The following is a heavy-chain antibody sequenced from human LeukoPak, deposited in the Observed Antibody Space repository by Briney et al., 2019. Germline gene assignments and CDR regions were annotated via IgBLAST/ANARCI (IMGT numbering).Heavy chain of an antibody. D-gene: IGHD4-17*01. Sequence: GGSPRLSCAASGFTVSSNYMSWVRQAPGKGLEWVSVIYSGGSTYYADSVKGRFTISRDNSKNTLYLQMNSLRAEDTAVYYCARRSDYGDYGYYFDYWGQGTLVTVSS. CDR3: ARRSDYGDYGYYFDY. CDR1: GFTVSSNY. CDR2: IYSGGST. J-gene: IGHJ4*02. V-gene: IGHV3-53*01.